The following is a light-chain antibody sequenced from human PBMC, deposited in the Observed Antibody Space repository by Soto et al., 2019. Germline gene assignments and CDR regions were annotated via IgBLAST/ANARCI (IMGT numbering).Light chain of an antibody. CDR3: QQYYSIPWT. V-gene: IGKV4-1*01. CDR2: WAS. CDR1: QNVLYSSNNKNY. J-gene: IGKJ1*01. Sequence: DIVMTQSPDSLAVSLGERATINCKSSQNVLYSSNNKNYLAWYQQKPGQPPKLLIYWASTRESGVPDRFNGSGSGTDFTLTISSLQAEDVAVYYCQQYYSIPWTFGQGTKVEIK.